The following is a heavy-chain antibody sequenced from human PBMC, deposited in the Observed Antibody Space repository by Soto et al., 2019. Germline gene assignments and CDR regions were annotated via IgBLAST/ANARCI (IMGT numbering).Heavy chain of an antibody. CDR2: ISGSGGST. Sequence: GGSLRLSCAASGFTFSSYAMSWVRQAPGKGLEWVSAISGSGGSTYYADSVKGQGTISADKSISTAYVQWSSLKASDTAKYYGASLGGWVVVRAAMRGDLYNWFGPWGKGTLVTVSS. CDR1: GFTFSSYA. V-gene: IGHV3-23*01. J-gene: IGHJ5*02. D-gene: IGHD2-2*01. CDR3: ASLGGWVVVRAAMRGDLYNWFGP.